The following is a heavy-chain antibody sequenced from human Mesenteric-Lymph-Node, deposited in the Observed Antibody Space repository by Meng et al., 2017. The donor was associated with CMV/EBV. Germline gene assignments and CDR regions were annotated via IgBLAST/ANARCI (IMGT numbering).Heavy chain of an antibody. CDR3: ARARYFYGSNHAFAI. Sequence: GESLKISCAASGFTFTSYWMHWVRQAPGKGLEWVSYISSSSSTIYYADSVKGRFTISRDNAKNSLYLHVDSPRAEDTAMYYCARARYFYGSNHAFAIWGQGTVVTVSS. V-gene: IGHV3-48*04. J-gene: IGHJ3*02. D-gene: IGHD3-10*01. CDR2: ISSSSSTI. CDR1: GFTFTSYW.